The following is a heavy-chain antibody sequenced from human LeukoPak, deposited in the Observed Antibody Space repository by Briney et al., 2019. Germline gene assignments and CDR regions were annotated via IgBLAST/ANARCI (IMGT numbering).Heavy chain of an antibody. CDR3: ARHRTGSHGDFDY. D-gene: IGHD1-14*01. V-gene: IGHV4-4*07. CDR2: IYTSGST. J-gene: IGHJ4*02. Sequence: SETLSLTCTVSGGSISSYYWSWVRQPAGKGLEWIGRIYTSGSTNYNPSLKSRVTISLDTSKNQFSLKLSSVTAADTAVYYCARHRTGSHGDFDYWGQGTLVTVSS. CDR1: GGSISSYY.